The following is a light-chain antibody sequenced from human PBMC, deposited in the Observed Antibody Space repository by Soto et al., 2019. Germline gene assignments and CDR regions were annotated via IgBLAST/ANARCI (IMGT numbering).Light chain of an antibody. J-gene: IGLJ2*01. Sequence: QSALTQPASVSGSPGQSITISCTGTSSDVGAYDYVSWYQQQPGKAPKLMIHDVSNRPSGVSNRFSGSKSGNTASLTISGLQAEDEGDYYCSSFTSSNTVVFGGGTQLTVL. V-gene: IGLV2-14*01. CDR3: SSFTSSNTVV. CDR1: SSDVGAYDY. CDR2: DVS.